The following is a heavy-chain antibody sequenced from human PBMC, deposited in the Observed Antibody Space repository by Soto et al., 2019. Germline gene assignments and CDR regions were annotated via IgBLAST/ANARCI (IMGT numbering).Heavy chain of an antibody. CDR1: GYSFTSYW. CDR3: ATVPGIAAAGRAPGYYYGMDV. J-gene: IGHJ6*02. D-gene: IGHD6-13*01. Sequence: GGSLKISCKGSGYSFTSYWIGWVRQMPGKGLEWMGIIYPGDSDTRYSPSFQGQVTISADKSISTAYLQWSSLKASDTAMYYCATVPGIAAAGRAPGYYYGMDVWGQGTTVTVSS. V-gene: IGHV5-51*01. CDR2: IYPGDSDT.